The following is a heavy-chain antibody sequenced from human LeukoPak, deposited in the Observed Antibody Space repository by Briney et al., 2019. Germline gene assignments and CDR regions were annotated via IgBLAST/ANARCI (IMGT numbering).Heavy chain of an antibody. D-gene: IGHD2-21*02. CDR2: IIPIFGTA. CDR1: GGTFSSYA. J-gene: IGHJ4*02. CDR3: ARELVTAIHFYFDY. Sequence: SVKVSCKASGGTFSSYAISWVRQAPGQGLEWMGRIIPIFGTANYAQKFQGRVTITTDEPTSTAYMELSSLRSEDTAVYYCARELVTAIHFYFDYWGQGTLVTVSS. V-gene: IGHV1-69*05.